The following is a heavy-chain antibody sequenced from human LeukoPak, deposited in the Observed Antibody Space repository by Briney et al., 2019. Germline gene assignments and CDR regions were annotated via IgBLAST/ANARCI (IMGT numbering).Heavy chain of an antibody. CDR1: GFNVRSNY. D-gene: IGHD1-26*01. Sequence: GGSLRLSCAVSGFNVRSNYMTWVRQAPGKGLEWVSVLHSGGDTYYADSVKGRFTISRENSENTVYLQMNSLRAEDTAVYYRATGKVYYYNDYWGQGTLVAVSS. J-gene: IGHJ4*02. CDR2: LHSGGDT. V-gene: IGHV3-53*01. CDR3: ATGKVYYYNDY.